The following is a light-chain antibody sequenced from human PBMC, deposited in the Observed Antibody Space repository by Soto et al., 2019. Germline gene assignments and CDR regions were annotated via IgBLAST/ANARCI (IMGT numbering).Light chain of an antibody. CDR3: QQYGSSPNT. V-gene: IGKV3-20*01. CDR1: QSITSNY. J-gene: IGKJ5*01. CDR2: GAS. Sequence: EIVLTQSPGTLSLSPGERATLSCRASQSITSNYLAWYQQKPGQAPRLLIYGASSRATGIPDRFSGSGSGTDFTLTINRLEPEDFAVFYCQQYGSSPNTFGQGTRLEI.